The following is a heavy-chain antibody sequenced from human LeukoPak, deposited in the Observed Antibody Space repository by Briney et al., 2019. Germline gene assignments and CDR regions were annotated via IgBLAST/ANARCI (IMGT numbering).Heavy chain of an antibody. Sequence: GGSLRLSCAASGFTFDDYAMHWVRQAPGKGLEWVSGINWNSGSIRYADSVKGRFTISRDNAKNSLYLQMNSLRAEDTALYYCAKDKAVACINYFDYWGQGTLVTVSS. CDR1: GFTFDDYA. D-gene: IGHD6-19*01. J-gene: IGHJ4*02. CDR2: INWNSGSI. V-gene: IGHV3-9*01. CDR3: AKDKAVACINYFDY.